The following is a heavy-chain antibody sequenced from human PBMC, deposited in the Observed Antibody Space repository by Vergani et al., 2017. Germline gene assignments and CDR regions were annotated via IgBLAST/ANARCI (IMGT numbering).Heavy chain of an antibody. J-gene: IGHJ6*03. D-gene: IGHD3-3*01. CDR2: INPNSGGT. CDR1: GYTFTGYY. V-gene: IGHV1-2*02. Sequence: QVQLVQSGAEVKKPGASVKVSCKASGYTFTGYYMHWVRQAPGQGLEWMGWINPNSGGTNYAQKFQGRVTITADESTSTAYMELSSLRAEDTAVYYCARGGITIFGVAGRYYYYYMDVWGKGTTVTVS. CDR3: ARGGITIFGVAGRYYYYYMDV.